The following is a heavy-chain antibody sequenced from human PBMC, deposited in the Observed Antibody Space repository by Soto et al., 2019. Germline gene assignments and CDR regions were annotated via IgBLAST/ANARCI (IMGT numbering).Heavy chain of an antibody. J-gene: IGHJ6*02. Sequence: RASVKVSCKASGGTFSSYAISWLRQAPGQGLEWMGGIIPIFGTANYAQKFQGRVTITADESTSTAYMELSSLRSEDTAVYYCASGREGEFRLDVWGQGTTVTVSS. CDR1: GGTFSSYA. CDR2: IIPIFGTA. V-gene: IGHV1-69*13. D-gene: IGHD3-16*01. CDR3: ASGREGEFRLDV.